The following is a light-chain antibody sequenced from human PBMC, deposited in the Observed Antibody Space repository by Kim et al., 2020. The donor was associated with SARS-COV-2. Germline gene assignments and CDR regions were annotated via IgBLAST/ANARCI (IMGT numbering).Light chain of an antibody. V-gene: IGKV3-15*01. Sequence: LSVSPGERATLSCRASQSVSSNLAWYQQKPGQAPRLLIYGASTRATGIPARFSGSGSGTEFTLTISSLQSEDFAVYYCQQYNNWLTFGGGTKV. CDR3: QQYNNWLT. J-gene: IGKJ4*01. CDR2: GAS. CDR1: QSVSSN.